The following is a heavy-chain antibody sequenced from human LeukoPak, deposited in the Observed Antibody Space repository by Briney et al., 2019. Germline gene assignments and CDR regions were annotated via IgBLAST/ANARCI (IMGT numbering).Heavy chain of an antibody. CDR2: IYSGGTT. CDR1: GFTVSSNY. D-gene: IGHD2-2*01. Sequence: GESLKISCAASGFTVSSNYMGWVRQAPDKGLEWVSVIYSGGTTYYADSVKGRFTISRDISKNTVFLQMNSLRAEDTAVYYCARNFGTSYNPWGQGILVTVSS. CDR3: ARNFGTSYNP. V-gene: IGHV3-53*01. J-gene: IGHJ5*02.